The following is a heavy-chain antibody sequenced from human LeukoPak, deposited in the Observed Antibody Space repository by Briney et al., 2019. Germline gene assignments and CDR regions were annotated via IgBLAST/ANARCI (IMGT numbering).Heavy chain of an antibody. CDR2: IYYSGST. D-gene: IGHD3-10*01. V-gene: IGHV4-31*03. CDR3: ARAATVLLWFGELSPTRFDY. J-gene: IGHJ4*02. CDR1: GGSISSGGYY. Sequence: SQTLSLTCTVSGGSISSGGYYWSWIRQHPGKGLEWIVYIYYSGSTYYNPSLKSRVTISVDTSKNQFSLKLSSVTAADTAVYYCARAATVLLWFGELSPTRFDYWGQGTLVTVSS.